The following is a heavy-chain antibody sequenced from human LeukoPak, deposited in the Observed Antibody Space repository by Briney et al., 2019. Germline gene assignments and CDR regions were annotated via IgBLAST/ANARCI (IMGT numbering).Heavy chain of an antibody. CDR1: GFTFSSYA. J-gene: IGHJ3*02. CDR2: ISGSGGST. V-gene: IGHV3-23*01. D-gene: IGHD2-15*01. Sequence: GGSLRLSCAASGFTFSSYAMSWVRQAPGKGLEWVSAISGSGGSTYYADSVKGRFTISRDNAKNTLYLQMNSLRAEDTAVYYCARGCSGGSCYDAFDIWGQGTMVTVSS. CDR3: ARGCSGGSCYDAFDI.